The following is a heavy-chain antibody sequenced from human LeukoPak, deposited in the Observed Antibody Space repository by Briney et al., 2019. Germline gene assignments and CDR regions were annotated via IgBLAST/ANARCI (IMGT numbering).Heavy chain of an antibody. CDR1: SGSISSYY. J-gene: IGHJ4*02. CDR2: IYYSGST. D-gene: IGHD6-13*01. CDR3: ARGAAATDRFDY. Sequence: PSETLSLTCTVSSGSISSYYWSWIRQPPGKGLEWIGYIYYSGSTNYNPSLKSRVTISVDTSKNQFSLKVSSVTAADTAVYYCARGAAATDRFDYWGQGTLVTVSS. V-gene: IGHV4-59*12.